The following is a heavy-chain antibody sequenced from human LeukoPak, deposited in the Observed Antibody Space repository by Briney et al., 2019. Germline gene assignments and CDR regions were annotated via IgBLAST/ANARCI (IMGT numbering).Heavy chain of an antibody. V-gene: IGHV3-21*01. CDR3: ARRYYYRSGTSNYFDY. CDR2: ISSSSSYI. CDR1: GFTLSSYS. Sequence: PGGSLRLSCAASGFTLSSYSMNWVRQAPGKGLEWVSSISSSSSYIYYADSVKGRFTISRDNAKNSLYLQMNSLRAEDTAVYYCARRYYYRSGTSNYFDYWGQGTLVTVSS. D-gene: IGHD3-10*01. J-gene: IGHJ4*02.